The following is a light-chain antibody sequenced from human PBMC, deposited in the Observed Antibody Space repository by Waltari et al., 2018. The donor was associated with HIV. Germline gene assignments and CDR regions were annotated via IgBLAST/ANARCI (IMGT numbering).Light chain of an antibody. Sequence: VVLTQSPGTLSLSPGERATLSCRARLSVNNYLAWYQQKPGQAPRLLIYDASNRATGIPDRFSGSGSGTDFTLTISRLEPEDFAVFYCQQYGSSPTFGQGTEVQIK. J-gene: IGKJ1*01. V-gene: IGKV3-20*01. CDR2: DAS. CDR1: LSVNNY. CDR3: QQYGSSPT.